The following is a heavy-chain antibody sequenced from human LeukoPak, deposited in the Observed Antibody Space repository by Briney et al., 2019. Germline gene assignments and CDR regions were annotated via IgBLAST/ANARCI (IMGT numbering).Heavy chain of an antibody. V-gene: IGHV1-2*02. CDR3: ARDVLGGYYDSSGYYPYYYYMDV. J-gene: IGHJ6*03. CDR2: INPNSGGT. Sequence: GASVKVPCKASGYTFTGYYMHWVRQAPGQGLEWMGWINPNSGGTNYAQKFQGRVTMTRDTSISTAYMELSRLRSDDTAVYYCARDVLGGYYDSSGYYPYYYYMDVWGKGTTVTVSS. D-gene: IGHD3-22*01. CDR1: GYTFTGYY.